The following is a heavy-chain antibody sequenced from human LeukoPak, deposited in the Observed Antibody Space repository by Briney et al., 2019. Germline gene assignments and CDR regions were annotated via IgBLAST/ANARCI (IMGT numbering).Heavy chain of an antibody. CDR3: ARGFGTAAYYFDY. V-gene: IGHV3-7*03. Sequence: PGGSLRLSCAASGLSFSSFWMSWVRQAPGKGLEWVANIKQDGSDRYSVDSVRGRFTISRDNAKNSLYLQMNNLRVEDTAVYYCARGFGTAAYYFDYWGQGALVTVCS. D-gene: IGHD1/OR15-1a*01. CDR2: IKQDGSDR. CDR1: GLSFSSFW. J-gene: IGHJ4*02.